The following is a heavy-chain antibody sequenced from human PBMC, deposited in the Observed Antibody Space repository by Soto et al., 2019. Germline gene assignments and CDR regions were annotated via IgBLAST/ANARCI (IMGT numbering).Heavy chain of an antibody. D-gene: IGHD3-3*01. J-gene: IGHJ6*02. Sequence: QVQLVQSGAEVKKPGASVKVSCKASGYTFTNYGISWVRQAPGQGLARVGWISAYNGNTNYAQKVQGRDTMTTDTTSNTAYLELRSLRADDTAVYYCARDRPWSGYYHYGMDVWGQGTTVTVSS. CDR3: ARDRPWSGYYHYGMDV. CDR2: ISAYNGNT. V-gene: IGHV1-18*01. CDR1: GYTFTNYG.